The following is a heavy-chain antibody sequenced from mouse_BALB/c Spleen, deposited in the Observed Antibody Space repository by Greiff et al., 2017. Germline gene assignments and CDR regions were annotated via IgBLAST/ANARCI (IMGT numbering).Heavy chain of an antibody. CDR1: GYTFTDYY. D-gene: IGHD2-3*01. V-gene: IGHV1-77*01. Sequence: QVQLKQSGAELARPGASVKLSCKASGYTFTDYYINWVKQRTGQGLEWIGEIYPGSGNTYYNEKFKGKATLTADKSSSTAYMQLSSLTSEDSAVYFCAGGYSAGWFAYWGQGTLVTVSA. J-gene: IGHJ3*01. CDR2: IYPGSGNT. CDR3: AGGYSAGWFAY.